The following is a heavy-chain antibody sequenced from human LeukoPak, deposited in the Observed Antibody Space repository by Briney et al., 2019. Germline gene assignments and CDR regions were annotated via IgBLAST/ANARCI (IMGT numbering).Heavy chain of an antibody. D-gene: IGHD2-21*01. CDR1: GFTFSSYS. V-gene: IGHV3-21*06. Sequence: PGGSLRLPCAASGFTFSSYSMNWVRQAPGKGLEWVSSISSSSSYIYYADSVKGRFRISRDDSQSTVYLQMNSLKPEDTAVYYCARDNRHFVVVSGMTDHYMDVWGKGATVTISS. CDR3: ARDNRHFVVVSGMTDHYMDV. J-gene: IGHJ6*03. CDR2: ISSSSSYI.